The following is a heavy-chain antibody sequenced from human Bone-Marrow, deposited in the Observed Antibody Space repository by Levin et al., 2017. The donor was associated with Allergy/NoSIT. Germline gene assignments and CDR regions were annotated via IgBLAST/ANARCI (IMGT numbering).Heavy chain of an antibody. CDR1: GGSFSGYY. CDR2: INHSGST. V-gene: IGHV4-34*01. CDR3: ARAGALPALYCSGGSCYRYWYFDL. J-gene: IGHJ2*01. Sequence: SETLSLTCAVYGGSFSGYYWSWIRQPPGKGLEWIGEINHSGSTNYNPSLKSRVTISVDTSKNQFSLKLSSVTAADTAVYYCARAGALPALYCSGGSCYRYWYFDLWGRGTLVTVSS. D-gene: IGHD2-15*01.